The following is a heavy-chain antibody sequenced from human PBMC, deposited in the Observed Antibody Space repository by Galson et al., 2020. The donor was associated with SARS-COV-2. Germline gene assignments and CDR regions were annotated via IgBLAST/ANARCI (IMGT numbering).Heavy chain of an antibody. CDR2: MYHSGST. CDR1: GGSINSSNW. CDR3: TKIPYYCHTSGDPYYSFGMDV. Sequence: SQTLSLTCAVSGGSINSSNWWNWVRQPPGKGLEWIGEMYHSGSTSYNPSLKSRVTISVDKSKNLFSLKLSSVTAADTAVYYCTKIPYYCHTSGDPYYSFGMDVWGQGATVIVSS. D-gene: IGHD3-22*01. J-gene: IGHJ6*02. V-gene: IGHV4-4*02.